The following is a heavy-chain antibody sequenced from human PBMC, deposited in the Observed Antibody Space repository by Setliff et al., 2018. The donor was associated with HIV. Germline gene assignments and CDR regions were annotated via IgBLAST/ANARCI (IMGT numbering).Heavy chain of an antibody. CDR3: RGVDTAMVRFFDY. Sequence: SETLSLTCNVSGASVSSSSNYWGWIRQPPGKGLEWIGSIYYSGNTYYNPSLKSRVTISVDTSKNQFSLKLSSVTAADTAVYYCRGVDTAMVRFFDYWGQGTLVTVSS. D-gene: IGHD5-18*01. J-gene: IGHJ4*02. V-gene: IGHV4-39*03. CDR2: IYYSGNT. CDR1: GASVSSSSNY.